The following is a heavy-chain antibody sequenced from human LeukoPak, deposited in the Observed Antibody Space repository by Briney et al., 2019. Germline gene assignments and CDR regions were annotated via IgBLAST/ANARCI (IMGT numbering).Heavy chain of an antibody. Sequence: GGSLRLSCAASGFTFSSYSMNWVRQAPGKGLEWVSYISSSGSTIYYADSVKGRFTISRDNAKNSLYLQTNSLRAEDTAVYYCARDYGGSSPFDYWGQGTLVTVSS. J-gene: IGHJ4*02. CDR2: ISSSGSTI. CDR3: ARDYGGSSPFDY. D-gene: IGHD4-23*01. CDR1: GFTFSSYS. V-gene: IGHV3-48*04.